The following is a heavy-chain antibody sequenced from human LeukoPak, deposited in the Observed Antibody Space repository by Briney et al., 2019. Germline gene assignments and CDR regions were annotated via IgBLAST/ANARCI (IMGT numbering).Heavy chain of an antibody. CDR2: INPNSGGT. Sequence: GASVKVSCKASGYTFTGYYMHWVRQAPGQGLEWMGWINPNSGGTNYAQKFQGRVTMTRDTSISTAYMELSRLRSDDTAVYYCAKDLGEYSSSSGDYWGQGTLVTVSP. CDR3: AKDLGEYSSSSGDY. CDR1: GYTFTGYY. V-gene: IGHV1-2*02. D-gene: IGHD6-6*01. J-gene: IGHJ4*02.